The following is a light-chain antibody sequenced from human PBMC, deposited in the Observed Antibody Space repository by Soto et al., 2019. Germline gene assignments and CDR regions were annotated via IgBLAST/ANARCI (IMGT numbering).Light chain of an antibody. Sequence: DIQMTQSPSTLSASVGDRVTVTCRASQSISSWLAWYQQKPGKAPKLLIYDASSLESGVPSRFSGSGSGTEFTLTISRLQHGEFATYYCPQDHSYSPFSFGPGTKVDIK. V-gene: IGKV1-5*01. J-gene: IGKJ3*01. CDR1: QSISSW. CDR2: DAS. CDR3: PQDHSYSPFS.